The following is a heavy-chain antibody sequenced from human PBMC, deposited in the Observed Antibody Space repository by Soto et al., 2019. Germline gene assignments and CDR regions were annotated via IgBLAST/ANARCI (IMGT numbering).Heavy chain of an antibody. D-gene: IGHD6-19*01. CDR2: ISAYNGTT. CDR3: ARQWLVKRHHDY. CDR1: GGTFSSYA. Sequence: ASVKVSCKASGGTFSSYAISWVRQAPGQGLEWMGWISAYNGTTNYAQKLQGRVTMTTDTSTSTAYMELRSLRSDDTAVYYCARQWLVKRHHDYWGQGTLVTVS. J-gene: IGHJ4*02. V-gene: IGHV1-18*01.